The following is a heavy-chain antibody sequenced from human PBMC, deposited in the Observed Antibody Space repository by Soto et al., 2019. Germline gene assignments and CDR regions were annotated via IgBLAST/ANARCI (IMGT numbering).Heavy chain of an antibody. CDR2: FDPEDGET. D-gene: IGHD3-10*01. Sequence: ASVKVSCKVSGYTLTELSMHWVRQAPGKGLEWMGGFDPEDGETIYAQKFQGRVTMTEDTSTDTAYMELSSLRSEDTAVYYCATDPTPGIGRRFLFYGMDVWGQRTTVTVSS. J-gene: IGHJ6*02. V-gene: IGHV1-24*01. CDR1: GYTLTELS. CDR3: ATDPTPGIGRRFLFYGMDV.